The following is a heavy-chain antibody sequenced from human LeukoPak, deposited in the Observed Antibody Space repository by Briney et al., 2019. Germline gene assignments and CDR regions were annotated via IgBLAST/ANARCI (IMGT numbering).Heavy chain of an antibody. CDR1: GFTVSSNY. CDR3: ATLGDCSSTSCLPNY. Sequence: GGSLRLSCAASGFTVSSNYMSWVRQAPGKGLEWVSVIYSGGSTYYADSVKGRFTISRDNSKNTLSLQMNSLRAEDTAVYYCATLGDCSSTSCLPNYWGQGTLVTVSS. D-gene: IGHD2-2*01. J-gene: IGHJ4*02. CDR2: IYSGGST. V-gene: IGHV3-53*01.